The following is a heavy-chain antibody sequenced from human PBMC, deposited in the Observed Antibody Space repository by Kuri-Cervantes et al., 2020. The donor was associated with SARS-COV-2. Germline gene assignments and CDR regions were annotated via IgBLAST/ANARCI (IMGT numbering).Heavy chain of an antibody. CDR2: INPKSGGT. V-gene: IGHV1-2*04. D-gene: IGHD3-3*01. CDR3: ARGPAITIFGVLRGRENWFDP. J-gene: IGHJ5*02. Sequence: ASVKVSCKASGYTFTGYYVHWIRQAPGEGLEWMGWINPKSGGTNYAQKFQGWVTMTRETSISTAYMELSRLRSGDTAVHYCARGPAITIFGVLRGRENWFDPWGQGTLVTVSS. CDR1: GYTFTGYY.